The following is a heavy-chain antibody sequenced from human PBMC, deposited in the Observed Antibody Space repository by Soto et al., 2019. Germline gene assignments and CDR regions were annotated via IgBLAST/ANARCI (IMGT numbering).Heavy chain of an antibody. Sequence: ASVKVSCKASGYTFTSHYMHWVRQAPGQGLEWMGIINPSGGSTSYAQKFQGRVTMTRDTSTSTVYMELSSLRSEDTAVYYCARNPYSSSSVGYYYMDVWGKGTTVTVSS. CDR3: ARNPYSSSSVGYYYMDV. D-gene: IGHD6-6*01. V-gene: IGHV1-46*03. J-gene: IGHJ6*03. CDR2: INPSGGST. CDR1: GYTFTSHY.